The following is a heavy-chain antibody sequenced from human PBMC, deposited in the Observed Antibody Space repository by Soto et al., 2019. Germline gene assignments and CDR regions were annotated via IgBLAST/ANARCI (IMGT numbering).Heavy chain of an antibody. CDR2: IDPGTGNT. J-gene: IGHJ4*02. D-gene: IGHD3-9*01. Sequence: QVQLVQSGAEVKKPGASVKVSCRASGYTFTGNAIHWVRQAPGQRLEWIGKIDPGTGNTKYSQNFQGRVAITRDTSASAAYMELNPLGSEDTSIYSCARSETGYSRFDYWGQGTLVTVSS. CDR1: GYTFTGNA. CDR3: ARSETGYSRFDY. V-gene: IGHV1-3*01.